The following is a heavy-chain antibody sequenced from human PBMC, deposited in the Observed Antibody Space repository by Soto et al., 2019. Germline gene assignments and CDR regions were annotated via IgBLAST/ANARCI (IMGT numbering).Heavy chain of an antibody. Sequence: QVQLVQSGAEVKKPGSSVKFSGKASGGTFRSYAISWVRRAPGQGLEWMGGIIPIFGTANNAQKFQGRVTITADESTSTAYMELSSLRSEDTAVYYCARDSLTTVTTTGGDDYWGQGTLVTVSS. D-gene: IGHD4-17*01. V-gene: IGHV1-69*12. CDR1: GGTFRSYA. CDR3: ARDSLTTVTTTGGDDY. CDR2: IIPIFGTA. J-gene: IGHJ4*02.